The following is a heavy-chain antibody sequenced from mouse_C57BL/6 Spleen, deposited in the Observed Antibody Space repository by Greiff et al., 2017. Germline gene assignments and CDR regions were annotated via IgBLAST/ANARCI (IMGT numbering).Heavy chain of an antibody. V-gene: IGHV1-81*01. CDR1: GYTFTSYG. J-gene: IGHJ3*01. CDR2: IYPRSGNT. CDR3: ARSAGIAY. Sequence: VQGVESGAELARPGASVKLSCKASGYTFTSYGISWVKQRTGQGLEWIGEIYPRSGNTYYNEKFKGKATLTADKSSSTAYMELRSLTSEDSAVYFCARSAGIAYWGQGTLVTVSA.